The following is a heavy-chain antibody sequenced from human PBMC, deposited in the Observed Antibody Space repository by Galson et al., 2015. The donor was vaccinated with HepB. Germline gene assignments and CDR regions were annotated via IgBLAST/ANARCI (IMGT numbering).Heavy chain of an antibody. D-gene: IGHD2-2*01. CDR3: ARARYCSSTSCYSRTPWFDP. V-gene: IGHV4-34*01. CDR2: INHSGST. Sequence: ETLSLTCAVYGGSFSGYYWSWIRQPPGKGLEWIGEINHSGSTNYNPSLKSRVTISVDTSKNQFSLKLSSVTAADTAVYYCARARYCSSTSCYSRTPWFDPWGQGTLVTVSS. CDR1: GGSFSGYY. J-gene: IGHJ5*02.